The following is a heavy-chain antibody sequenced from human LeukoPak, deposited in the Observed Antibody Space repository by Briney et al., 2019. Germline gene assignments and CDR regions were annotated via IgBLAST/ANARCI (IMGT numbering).Heavy chain of an antibody. CDR3: ARGRNYYDSSGYYYLYY. Sequence: GGSLRLSCAASGFTVSSNYMSWVRQAPGKGLEWASVIYSGGSTYYADSVKGRFTISRDNSKNTLYLQMNSLRAEDTAVYYCARGRNYYDSSGYYYLYYWGQGTLVTVSS. CDR1: GFTVSSNY. D-gene: IGHD3-22*01. J-gene: IGHJ4*02. CDR2: IYSGGST. V-gene: IGHV3-53*01.